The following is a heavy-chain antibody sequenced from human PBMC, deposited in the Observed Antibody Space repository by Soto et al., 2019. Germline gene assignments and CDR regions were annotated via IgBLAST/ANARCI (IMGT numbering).Heavy chain of an antibody. CDR1: GGSISNHY. CDR2: IYHSGTT. Sequence: HSETLSLTCTVSGGSISNHYWSWIRQSPGKGLEWIANIYHSGTTNYNLSLKGRVTISIDSSKNQVSLKLNSVTAADTAVYYCARGGYRTLAWFDPWGQGTLVTVSS. CDR3: ARGGYRTLAWFDP. D-gene: IGHD6-13*01. V-gene: IGHV4-59*11. J-gene: IGHJ5*02.